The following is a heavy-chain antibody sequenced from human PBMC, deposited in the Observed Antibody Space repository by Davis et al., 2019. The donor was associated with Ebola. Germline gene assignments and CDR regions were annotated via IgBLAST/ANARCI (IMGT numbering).Heavy chain of an antibody. D-gene: IGHD2-8*02. V-gene: IGHV5-51*01. J-gene: IGHJ3*02. CDR1: GHSFNTHW. CDR3: ASLRRTITGMDDGFDI. Sequence: GESLKISCRGFGHSFNTHWIVWVRQMPGKGLESMGIIFPVDSDTRYSPSFQGQVTISADKSTKTAFLQWSSLKASDTAMYYCASLRRTITGMDDGFDIWGQGTMVTVSS. CDR2: IFPVDSDT.